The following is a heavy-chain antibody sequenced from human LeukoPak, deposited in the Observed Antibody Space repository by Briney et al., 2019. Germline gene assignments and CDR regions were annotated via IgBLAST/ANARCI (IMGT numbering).Heavy chain of an antibody. D-gene: IGHD3-3*01. V-gene: IGHV4-4*07. CDR3: AREPLWSGYSYYYYYMDV. J-gene: IGHJ6*03. CDR2: IYTSGST. CDR1: GGPISSYY. Sequence: SETLSLTCTVSGGPISSYYWSWIRQPAGKGLEWIGRIYTSGSTNYNPSLKSRVTMSVDTSKNQFSLKLRSVTAADTAVYYCAREPLWSGYSYYYYYMDVWGKGTTVTVSS.